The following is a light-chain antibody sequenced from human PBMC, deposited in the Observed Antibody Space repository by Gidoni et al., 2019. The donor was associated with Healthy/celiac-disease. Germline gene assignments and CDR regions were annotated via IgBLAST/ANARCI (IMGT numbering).Light chain of an antibody. CDR3: NSRDSSGVV. V-gene: IGLV3-19*01. J-gene: IGLJ2*01. Sequence: SSELTQDPAVSVALGQTVRITCQGVSIRSYYASCYQQKPGQAPVLVIYGKNNRPSGIPDRFSGSSSGNTASLTITGAQAEDEADYYCNSRDSSGVVFGGGTKLTVL. CDR1: SIRSYY. CDR2: GKN.